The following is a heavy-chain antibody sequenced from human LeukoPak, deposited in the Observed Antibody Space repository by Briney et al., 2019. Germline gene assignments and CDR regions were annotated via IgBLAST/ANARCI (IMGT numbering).Heavy chain of an antibody. Sequence: ASVKVSCKASGLTFSNYGITWVRQAPGQGLEWVGWISAYDGNTNYAQKFQGRVTMTTDTSTSAAHMELRSLRYDDTAVYYCARDGRFAAYEPDYWGQGTLVTVSS. V-gene: IGHV1-18*01. CDR1: GLTFSNYG. J-gene: IGHJ4*02. CDR2: ISAYDGNT. CDR3: ARDGRFAAYEPDY. D-gene: IGHD1-26*01.